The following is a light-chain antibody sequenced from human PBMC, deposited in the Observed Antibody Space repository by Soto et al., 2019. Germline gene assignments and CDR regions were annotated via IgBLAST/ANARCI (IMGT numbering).Light chain of an antibody. V-gene: IGKV1-5*03. J-gene: IGKJ1*01. CDR1: QSISNW. CDR2: KAS. CDR3: QQYNGNSRT. Sequence: DVQMTQSPSTLSASVGDRVTISCRASQSISNWLAWYQHKPGKAPRILIYKASSLQSGVPSRFSGSGSGTEFTLTITSLQPDDYATYYCQQYNGNSRTFGQGTKVEI.